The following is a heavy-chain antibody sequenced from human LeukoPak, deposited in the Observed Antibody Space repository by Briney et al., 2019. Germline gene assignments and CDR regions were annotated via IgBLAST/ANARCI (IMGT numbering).Heavy chain of an antibody. J-gene: IGHJ5*02. V-gene: IGHV4-59*08. D-gene: IGHD3-22*01. CDR3: ARRYDSSGYSDWFDP. Sequence: SETLSLTCTVSGGAISSYYWSWIRQPPGKGLEWIGYIYYSGSTNYNPSLKSRVTISVDTSKNQFSLKLSSVTAADTAVYYCARRYDSSGYSDWFDPWGQGTLVTVSS. CDR1: GGAISSYY. CDR2: IYYSGST.